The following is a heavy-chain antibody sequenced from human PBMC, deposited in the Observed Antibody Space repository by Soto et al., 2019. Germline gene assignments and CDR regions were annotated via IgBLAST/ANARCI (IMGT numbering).Heavy chain of an antibody. CDR2: IIPIQGNA. V-gene: IGHV1-69*02. D-gene: IGHD2-21*01. CDR3: AKSLLFVDHAYMDV. Sequence: QVQLVQSGAELKKPGSSVKVSCEASGGSFISYSFTWVRQAPGQGLEWMGRIIPIQGNANYAVKFQDRVTITADRSTRTAYMELRSLRPEDTAVYYCAKSLLFVDHAYMDVWGKGTTVTVSS. CDR1: GGSFISYS. J-gene: IGHJ6*03.